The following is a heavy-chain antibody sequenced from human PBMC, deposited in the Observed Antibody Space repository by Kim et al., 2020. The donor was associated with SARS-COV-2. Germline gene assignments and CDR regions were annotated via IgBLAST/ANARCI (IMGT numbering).Heavy chain of an antibody. V-gene: IGHV3-33*01. CDR1: GFTFSSYG. Sequence: GGSLRLSCAASGFTFSSYGMHWVRQAPGKGLEWVAVIWYDGSNKYYADSVKGRFTISRDNSKNTLYLQMNSLRAEDTAVYYCARDPFPFGVVIIPHFDYWGQGTLVTVSS. J-gene: IGHJ4*02. CDR3: ARDPFPFGVVIIPHFDY. D-gene: IGHD3-3*01. CDR2: IWYDGSNK.